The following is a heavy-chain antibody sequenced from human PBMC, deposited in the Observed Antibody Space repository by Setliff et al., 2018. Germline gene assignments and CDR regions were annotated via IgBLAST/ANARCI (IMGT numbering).Heavy chain of an antibody. CDR2: IFYRGTT. CDR1: GYSISSGYY. CDR3: VRGFTIFGVVKLERWFDP. Sequence: SETLSLTCDVSGYSISSGYYWGWIRQPPGRGLEWIGTIFYRGTTYYNLSLKSPVTISLDASKNQFSLTLTSVTAADTAVYYCVRGFTIFGVVKLERWFDPWGQGTLVTVSS. J-gene: IGHJ5*02. V-gene: IGHV4-38-2*01. D-gene: IGHD3-3*01.